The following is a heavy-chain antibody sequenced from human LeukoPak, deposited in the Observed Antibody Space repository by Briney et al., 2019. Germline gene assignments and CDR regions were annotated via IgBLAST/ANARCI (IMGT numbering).Heavy chain of an antibody. D-gene: IGHD1-20*01. CDR1: GGSISNYY. CDR3: ARYNWNYLDY. Sequence: SETLSLTCTVSGGSISNYYWSWIRQPPGKGLEWIGYIYYSGSTNYNPSLKSRVTISVDTSKNQFSLKLSSVTAADTAVYYCARYNWNYLDYWGQGTLVTVSS. V-gene: IGHV4-59*01. J-gene: IGHJ4*02. CDR2: IYYSGST.